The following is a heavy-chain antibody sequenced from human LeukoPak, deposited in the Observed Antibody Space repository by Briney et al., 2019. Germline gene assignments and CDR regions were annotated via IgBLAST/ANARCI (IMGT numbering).Heavy chain of an antibody. CDR2: ISYDGSNK. Sequence: GGSLRLSCAASGFTFSSYAMHWVRQAPGKGLEWVAVISYDGSNKYYADSVKGRFTISRDNSKNTLYPQMSSLRAEDTAVYYCARDYDFWSGYFVYWGQGTLVTVSS. V-gene: IGHV3-30*04. CDR3: ARDYDFWSGYFVY. CDR1: GFTFSSYA. D-gene: IGHD3-3*01. J-gene: IGHJ4*02.